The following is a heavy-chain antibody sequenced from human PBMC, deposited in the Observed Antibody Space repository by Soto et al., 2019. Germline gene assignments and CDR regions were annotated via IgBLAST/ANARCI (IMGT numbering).Heavy chain of an antibody. CDR3: AKDRLGYCSGGSCYRGYYFDY. V-gene: IGHV3-23*01. D-gene: IGHD2-15*01. CDR1: GFTFSSYA. Sequence: EVQLLESGGGLVQPGGSLRLSCAASGFTFSSYAMSWVRQAPGKGLEWVSAISGSGGSTYYADSVKGRFTISRDNSKNTLYLQMNSLRAEDTAVYYCAKDRLGYCSGGSCYRGYYFDYWGQGTLVTVSS. CDR2: ISGSGGST. J-gene: IGHJ4*02.